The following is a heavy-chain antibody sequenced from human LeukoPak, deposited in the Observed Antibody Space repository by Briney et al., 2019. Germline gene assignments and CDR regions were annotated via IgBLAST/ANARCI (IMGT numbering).Heavy chain of an antibody. CDR2: IYYSGST. D-gene: IGHD3-22*01. Sequence: NASETLSLTCTVSGGSISSGDYYWSWIRQPPGKGLEWIGYIYYSGSTYYNPSLKSRVTISVDTSKNQFSLKLSSVTAADTAVYYCVRGVYDSSGYSPTYYYYGMDVWGQGTTVTVSS. J-gene: IGHJ6*02. CDR1: GGSISSGDYY. V-gene: IGHV4-30-4*01. CDR3: VRGVYDSSGYSPTYYYYGMDV.